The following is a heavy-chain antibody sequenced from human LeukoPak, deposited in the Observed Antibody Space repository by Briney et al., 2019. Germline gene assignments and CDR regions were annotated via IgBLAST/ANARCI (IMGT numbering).Heavy chain of an antibody. CDR1: GGSFSGYY. CDR3: ARRVAVTTGFDY. D-gene: IGHD4-17*01. CDR2: INHSGST. Sequence: PSETLSLTCAVYGGSFSGYYWSWIRQPPGKGLEWIGEINHSGSTNYNPSLKSRVTISVDTSKNQFSLKLSSETAADTAVYYCARRVAVTTGFDYWGQGTLVTVSS. V-gene: IGHV4-34*01. J-gene: IGHJ4*02.